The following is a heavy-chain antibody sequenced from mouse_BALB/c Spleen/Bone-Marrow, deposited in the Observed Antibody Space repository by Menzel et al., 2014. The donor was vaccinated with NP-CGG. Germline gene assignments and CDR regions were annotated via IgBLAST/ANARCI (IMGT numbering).Heavy chain of an antibody. CDR1: GFDFSRYW. CDR3: TRLTYYGLTDY. Sequence: DVKLVESGGGLVQPGGSLKLSCTVSGFDFSRYWMSWVRQAPGKGLQWIGEINPESSTINYTPSLKDKFIISRDNAKNTLYLQMSKVRSEDTALYYCTRLTYYGLTDYWGQDTTLTVSS. D-gene: IGHD1-2*01. J-gene: IGHJ2*01. CDR2: INPESSTI. V-gene: IGHV4-1*02.